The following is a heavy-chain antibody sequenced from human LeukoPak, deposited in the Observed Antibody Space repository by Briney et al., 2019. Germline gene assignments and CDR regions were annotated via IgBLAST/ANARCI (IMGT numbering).Heavy chain of an antibody. D-gene: IGHD2-15*01. Sequence: PGGSLRLSCAASGFTFSSYGMHWVRQAPGKGLEWVAVILYDGRNKYYADSVKGRFTISRDNSKNTLYLQMNSLRAEDTAVYYCAKDGGTSYWYFDLWGRGTLVTVSS. CDR1: GFTFSSYG. V-gene: IGHV3-30*02. CDR2: ILYDGRNK. J-gene: IGHJ2*01. CDR3: AKDGGTSYWYFDL.